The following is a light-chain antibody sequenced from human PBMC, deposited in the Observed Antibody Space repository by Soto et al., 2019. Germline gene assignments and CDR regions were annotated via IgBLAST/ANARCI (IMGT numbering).Light chain of an antibody. V-gene: IGKV1-33*01. CDR2: EAS. Sequence: DIQMTQSPSSLSASVGDTVTITCQASQDINRDLNWYQQKQGKAPNLLMYEASNLQTGVPSRFSATGSRTYFILTINSLQPEEIATYTCQQYYSLPYTFGQGTKLEIK. CDR1: QDINRD. J-gene: IGKJ2*01. CDR3: QQYYSLPYT.